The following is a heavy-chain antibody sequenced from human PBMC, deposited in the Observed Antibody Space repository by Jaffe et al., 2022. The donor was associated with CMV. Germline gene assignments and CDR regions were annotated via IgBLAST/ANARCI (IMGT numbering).Heavy chain of an antibody. J-gene: IGHJ4*02. CDR1: GYTFSNYD. CDR2: MNPNSGNT. V-gene: IGHV1-8*01. Sequence: QVQLVQSGAEVKKPGASVKVSCKASGYTFSNYDINWVRQATGQGLEWMGWMNPNSGNTGYAQKFQGRVTMTRNTSISTAYMELSSLRSEDTAVYYCARRTLDCSTGTCYKYFDYWGQGTLVTVSS. CDR3: ARRTLDCSTGTCYKYFDY. D-gene: IGHD2-15*01.